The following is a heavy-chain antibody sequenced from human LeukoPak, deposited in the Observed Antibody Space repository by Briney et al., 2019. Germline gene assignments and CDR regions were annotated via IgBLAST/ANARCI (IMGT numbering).Heavy chain of an antibody. Sequence: PSETLSLTCTVSGGSISSSSYYWGWIRQPPGKGPEWIGSIYYSGSTYYNPSLKSRVTISVDTSKNQFSLKLSSVTAADTAVYYCARREGYCSSTSCPRGSFDYWGQGTLVTVSS. J-gene: IGHJ4*02. CDR3: ARREGYCSSTSCPRGSFDY. D-gene: IGHD2-2*01. CDR2: IYYSGST. CDR1: GGSISSSSYY. V-gene: IGHV4-39*01.